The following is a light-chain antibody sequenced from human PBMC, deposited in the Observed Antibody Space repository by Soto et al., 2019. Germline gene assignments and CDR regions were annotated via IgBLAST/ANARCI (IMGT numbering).Light chain of an antibody. CDR2: DAS. J-gene: IGKJ2*01. Sequence: EIVLTQSPATLSLSPGERATLSCRASQSVSSYLAWYQQKPGQAPRLLIYDASNRATGIPARFSGSGSGTDFTLTIISLEPEDFAVYYCQQRYTFGQGTKLEIK. V-gene: IGKV3-11*01. CDR3: QQRYT. CDR1: QSVSSY.